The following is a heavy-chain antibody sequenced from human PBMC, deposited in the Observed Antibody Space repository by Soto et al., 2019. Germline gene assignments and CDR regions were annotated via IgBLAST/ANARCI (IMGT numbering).Heavy chain of an antibody. Sequence: QVQLQESGPGLVKPSETLSLTCTVSGGSISSYYWSWIRQPPGKGLEWIGYIYYSGSTNYNPSLNSRVTMSVDTSKNQFSLKLSSVTAADTAVYYCARSLLYSSFDYWGQGTLVTVSS. D-gene: IGHD6-13*01. J-gene: IGHJ4*02. CDR2: IYYSGST. CDR3: ARSLLYSSFDY. CDR1: GGSISSYY. V-gene: IGHV4-59*01.